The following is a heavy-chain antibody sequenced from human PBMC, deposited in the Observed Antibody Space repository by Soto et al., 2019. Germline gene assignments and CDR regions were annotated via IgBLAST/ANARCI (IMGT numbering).Heavy chain of an antibody. J-gene: IGHJ4*02. CDR1: EFIFSTYD. CDR3: AKSRVVVTAALFDY. Sequence: PGGSLRLSCAASEFIFSTYDMHWVRQALGKGLEWVASISYDGNNKYYGDSVKGRFTISRDNSKNTVFLQMNSLGPEDTAVYYCAKSRVVVTAALFDYWGRGTLVTVSS. D-gene: IGHD2-21*02. CDR2: ISYDGNNK. V-gene: IGHV3-30*18.